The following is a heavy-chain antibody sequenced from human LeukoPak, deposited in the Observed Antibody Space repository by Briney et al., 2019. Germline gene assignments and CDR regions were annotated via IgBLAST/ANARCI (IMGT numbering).Heavy chain of an antibody. CDR3: ARGEMVYAGPEPDNYYYYGMDV. CDR1: GGSISSYY. V-gene: IGHV4-59*01. J-gene: IGHJ6*02. D-gene: IGHD2-8*01. CDR2: IYYSGST. Sequence: PSETLSLTCTVSGGSISSYYWSWIRQPPGKGLEWIGYIYYSGSTNYNPSLKSRVTISVDTSKNQFSLKLSSVTAADTAVYYCARGEMVYAGPEPDNYYYYGMDVWGQGTTVTVSS.